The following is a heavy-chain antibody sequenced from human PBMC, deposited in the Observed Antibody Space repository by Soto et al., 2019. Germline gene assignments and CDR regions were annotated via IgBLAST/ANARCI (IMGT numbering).Heavy chain of an antibody. V-gene: IGHV1-69*13. CDR3: ASGGSGYCSGGSCEPLDY. Sequence: SVKVSCKASGGTFSSYAISWVRQAPGQGLEWMGGIIPIFGTANYAQKFQGRVTITADESTGTAYMELSSLRSEDTAVYYCASGGSGYCSGGSCEPLDYWGQGTLVTVSS. J-gene: IGHJ4*02. CDR1: GGTFSSYA. D-gene: IGHD2-15*01. CDR2: IIPIFGTA.